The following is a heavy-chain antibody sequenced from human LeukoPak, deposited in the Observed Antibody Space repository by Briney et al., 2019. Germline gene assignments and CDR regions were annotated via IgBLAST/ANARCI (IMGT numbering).Heavy chain of an antibody. CDR1: VYTFSSYG. Sequence: GASVKVSCKAIVYTFSSYGISWVRQAPGQGLEWMGWISAYNGNTNYAQKLQGRVTMTTDTSTSTAYMELRSLKSDDTAVYYCARTHDYADSRPYYWGQGTLVTVSS. D-gene: IGHD4-17*01. J-gene: IGHJ4*02. CDR2: ISAYNGNT. V-gene: IGHV1-18*01. CDR3: ARTHDYADSRPYY.